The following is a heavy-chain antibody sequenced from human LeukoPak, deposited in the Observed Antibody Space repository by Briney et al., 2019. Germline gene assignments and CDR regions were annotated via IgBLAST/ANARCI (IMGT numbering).Heavy chain of an antibody. CDR1: GGTFSSYA. CDR2: IIPIFGTA. Sequence: ASVKVSCKASGGTFSSYANSWVRQAPGQGLEWMGGIIPIFGTANYAQKFQGRVTITADESTSTAYMELSSLRSDDTAVYYCAREYGAARLRWFDPWGQGTLVTVSS. V-gene: IGHV1-69*13. D-gene: IGHD6-6*01. CDR3: AREYGAARLRWFDP. J-gene: IGHJ5*02.